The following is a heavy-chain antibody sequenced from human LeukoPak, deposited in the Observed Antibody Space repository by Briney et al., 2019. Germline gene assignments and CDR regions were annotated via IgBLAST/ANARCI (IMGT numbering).Heavy chain of an antibody. CDR2: IYPGDSDT. CDR1: GYSFTSYW. D-gene: IGHD2-15*01. Sequence: GESLKISCKGSGYSFTSYWIGWLRQMPGKGLEWMGIIYPGDSDTRYSPSFQGRVTISADKSISTTYLQWSSLKASDTAMYYCARQGLASYCSGGSCYPFWFDPWGQGTLVTVSS. V-gene: IGHV5-51*01. J-gene: IGHJ5*02. CDR3: ARQGLASYCSGGSCYPFWFDP.